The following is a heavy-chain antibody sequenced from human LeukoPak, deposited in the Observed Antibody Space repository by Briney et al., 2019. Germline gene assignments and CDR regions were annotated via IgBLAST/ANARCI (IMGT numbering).Heavy chain of an antibody. CDR3: AELGITMIGGV. V-gene: IGHV3-48*03. CDR2: ISSSGSTI. CDR1: GFTFSSYE. D-gene: IGHD3-10*02. Sequence: AGSLRLSCAASGFTFSSYEMNWVRQAPGKVLEWVSYISSSGSTIYYADSVKGRFTISRDNAKTSLYLQMNSLRAEDTAVYYCAELGITMIGGVWGKGTTVTISS. J-gene: IGHJ6*04.